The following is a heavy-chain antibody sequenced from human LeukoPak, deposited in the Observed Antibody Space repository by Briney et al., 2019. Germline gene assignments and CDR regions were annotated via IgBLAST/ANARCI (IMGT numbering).Heavy chain of an antibody. CDR3: ARDSPFDP. CDR1: GGSISSYY. V-gene: IGHV4-59*01. Sequence: SETLSLTCTASGGSISSYYWSWIRQPPGKGLEWIGYIYYSGSPNYNPSLTSRVTISVDTSKNQFSLKLSSVTAADTAMYYCARDSPFDPWGQGTLVTVSS. J-gene: IGHJ5*02. CDR2: IYYSGSP.